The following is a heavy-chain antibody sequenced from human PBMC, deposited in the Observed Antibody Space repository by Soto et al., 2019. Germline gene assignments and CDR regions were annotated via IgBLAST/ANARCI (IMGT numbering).Heavy chain of an antibody. Sequence: QVQLEQSGTEVKKPGASVTVSCKASGYIFTDYYLHWVRQARGQGLEWMGWINPATGATKYKQNFEGRLSLTRDTSKSTGFMDLSRLKSDDSATYYCARKGYGVAFDAWAQGTLVTVSS. CDR3: ARKGYGVAFDA. J-gene: IGHJ3*01. CDR1: GYIFTDYY. D-gene: IGHD5-18*01. V-gene: IGHV1-2*02. CDR2: INPATGAT.